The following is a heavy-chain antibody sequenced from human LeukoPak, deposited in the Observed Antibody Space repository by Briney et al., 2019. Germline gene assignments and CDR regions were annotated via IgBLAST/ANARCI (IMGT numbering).Heavy chain of an antibody. CDR2: INPSGGST. Sequence: ASVKVSCKASGYTFTSYYMHWVRQAPGQGLEWMGIINPSGGSTNYAQKFQGRVTMTRDTSTSTVYMDLSSLRSEDTAVYYCARVSSDCSSTSCYVYDAFDIWGQGTMVTVSS. CDR1: GYTFTSYY. V-gene: IGHV1-46*01. J-gene: IGHJ3*02. D-gene: IGHD2-2*01. CDR3: ARVSSDCSSTSCYVYDAFDI.